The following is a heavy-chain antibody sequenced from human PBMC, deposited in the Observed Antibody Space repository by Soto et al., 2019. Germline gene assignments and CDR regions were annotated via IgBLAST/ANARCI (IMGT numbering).Heavy chain of an antibody. CDR1: GFSLTTSGVG. Sequence: VSGPTLVNPTQTLTLTCTFSGFSLTTSGVGVGWIRQPPGKALEWLALIYWDDDKRYSPSLKSRLAITKDTSKNQVVLTMTNMDPVDTAKYYCANTMPPRVADYWGQGTLVTVSS. CDR3: ANTMPPRVADY. V-gene: IGHV2-5*02. D-gene: IGHD2-2*01. J-gene: IGHJ4*02. CDR2: IYWDDDK.